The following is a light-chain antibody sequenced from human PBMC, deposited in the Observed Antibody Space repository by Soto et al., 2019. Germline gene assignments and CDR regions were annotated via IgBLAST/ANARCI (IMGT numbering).Light chain of an antibody. CDR1: QSISSW. CDR2: DAS. V-gene: IGKV1-5*01. Sequence: DIQMTQSPSTLSSSVGDRVTITCRASQSISSWLAWYQQKQGKAPKXXIYDASSLESGVPSRFSGSGSGTEFTITISSLQPDDFATYYCQQYNSYPVTFGGGTKVDIK. J-gene: IGKJ4*01. CDR3: QQYNSYPVT.